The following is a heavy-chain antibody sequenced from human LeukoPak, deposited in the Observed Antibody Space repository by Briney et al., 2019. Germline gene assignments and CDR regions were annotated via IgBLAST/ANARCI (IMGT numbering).Heavy chain of an antibody. CDR3: AREIDRDDYNRFFDY. CDR1: GYSFSTYT. Sequence: ASVKVSCKASGYSFSTYTMNWVRQAPGQRLEWMGWINAGNGNTKYSQKFQGRVTITRDTSESTAYMEVRSLRSEDTAVYYCAREIDRDDYNRFFDYWGQGTLVTVSS. CDR2: INAGNGNT. J-gene: IGHJ4*02. D-gene: IGHD5-24*01. V-gene: IGHV1-3*01.